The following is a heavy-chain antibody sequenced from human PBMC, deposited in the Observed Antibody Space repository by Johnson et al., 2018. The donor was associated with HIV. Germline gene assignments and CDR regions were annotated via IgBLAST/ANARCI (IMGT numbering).Heavy chain of an antibody. CDR2: INWNGGST. CDR1: GFNFDEYG. J-gene: IGHJ3*02. V-gene: IGHV3-20*04. CDR3: AREIYRPRPSSSWYVGAFDI. Sequence: VQLVESGGGVVRPGESLRLSCATSGFNFDEYGMSWVRQAPGKGLEWVSGINWNGGSTGYADSMKGRFTISSDNAKNSLYLHMNTLRAEDTALYYCAREIYRPRPSSSWYVGAFDIWGQGTMVTVSS. D-gene: IGHD6-13*01.